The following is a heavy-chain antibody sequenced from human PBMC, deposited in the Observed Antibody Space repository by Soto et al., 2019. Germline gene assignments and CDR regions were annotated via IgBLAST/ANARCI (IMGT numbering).Heavy chain of an antibody. Sequence: QVQLVQSGAELKKPGSSVKVSCKASGGTFSSYAISWVRQAPGQGLEWMAEIIPIFGTANYAQKFQGRVTITADESTSTAYMELSSLRSEDTGVYYWARHRGPSSGYYPYWFDPWGQGTLVTVS. V-gene: IGHV1-69*12. CDR1: GGTFSSYA. D-gene: IGHD3-22*01. J-gene: IGHJ5*02. CDR2: IIPIFGTA. CDR3: ARHRGPSSGYYPYWFDP.